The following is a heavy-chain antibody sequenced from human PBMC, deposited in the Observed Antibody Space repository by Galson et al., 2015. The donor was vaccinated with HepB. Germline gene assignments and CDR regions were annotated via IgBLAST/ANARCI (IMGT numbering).Heavy chain of an antibody. D-gene: IGHD2/OR15-2a*01. CDR3: ARATLGWFDP. V-gene: IGHV3-11*01. Sequence: SLRLSCAASGSTFSDYSMTWIRQAPGKGLEWVSYISSSGGTTISYADSVKGRLTISRDNAKNSLYPQMNSLRAEDTAVYYCARATLGWFDPWGQGTLVTVSS. J-gene: IGHJ5*02. CDR1: GSTFSDYS. CDR2: ISSSGGTTI.